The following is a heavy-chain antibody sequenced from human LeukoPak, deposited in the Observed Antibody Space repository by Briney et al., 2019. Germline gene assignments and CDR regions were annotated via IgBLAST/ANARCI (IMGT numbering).Heavy chain of an antibody. D-gene: IGHD4-17*01. CDR1: GYTFTNYW. CDR3: ARGDYGDFRVFYTLFDY. CDR2: IYPGDSDT. Sequence: GESLKISCKGSGYTFTNYWIGWVRQMPGKGLEWMGIIYPGDSDTRYSPSFQGQVTISADKSISTAYLQWSSLKASDTAMYYCARGDYGDFRVFYTLFDYWGQGTLVTVSS. V-gene: IGHV5-51*01. J-gene: IGHJ4*02.